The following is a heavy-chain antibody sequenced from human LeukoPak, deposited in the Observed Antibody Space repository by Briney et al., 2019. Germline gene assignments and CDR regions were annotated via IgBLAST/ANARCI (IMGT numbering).Heavy chain of an antibody. CDR3: EREVNTAFDI. D-gene: IGHD3-22*01. J-gene: IGHJ3*02. Sequence: GGSLRLSCAASGFTLSSYWMQWVRQAPGKGLVWVSRIGSDGTTRSYADSVKGRFTISRDNAKNTLYLQMNSLRVEDTAVYYCEREVNTAFDIRGQGTMVTVSS. CDR2: IGSDGTTR. V-gene: IGHV3-74*01. CDR1: GFTLSSYW.